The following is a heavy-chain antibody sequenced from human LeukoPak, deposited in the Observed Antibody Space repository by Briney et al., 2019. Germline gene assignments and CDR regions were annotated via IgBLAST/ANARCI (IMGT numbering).Heavy chain of an antibody. V-gene: IGHV4-30-4*08. CDR2: IHYDGRA. J-gene: IGHJ3*01. Sequence: SETLSLTCTVSGGSISSANHFWSWFRQSPGEGLEWIGYIHYDGRAPYNPSFKGQVSMSLDMSKNQFPLSLSSVTAADTAIYYCAREVITPGDSDGFDLWGQGTMVSVSS. CDR1: GGSISSANHF. CDR3: AREVITPGDSDGFDL. D-gene: IGHD2-2*01.